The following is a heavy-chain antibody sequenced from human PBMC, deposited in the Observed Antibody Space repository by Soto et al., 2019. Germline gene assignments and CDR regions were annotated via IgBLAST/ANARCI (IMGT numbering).Heavy chain of an antibody. V-gene: IGHV1-3*01. CDR3: ARDLGGWPDY. D-gene: IGHD2-15*01. J-gene: IGHJ4*02. CDR1: GYTFTSYA. CDR2: INAGNGNT. Sequence: ASVKVSCKASGYTFTSYALHWVRQAPGQRLEWMGWINAGNGNTKYSKKFQGRVTITRDTSASTAYMELSSLRSEDTAVYYCARDLGGWPDYWGQGTLVTVSS.